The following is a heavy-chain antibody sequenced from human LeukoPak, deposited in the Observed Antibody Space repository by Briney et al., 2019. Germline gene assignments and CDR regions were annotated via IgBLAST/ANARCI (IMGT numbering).Heavy chain of an antibody. V-gene: IGHV3-23*01. CDR2: ISGSGGST. D-gene: IGHD2-2*02. CDR3: AKDQYQLLYET. CDR1: GFTSSSYA. Sequence: GASLRLSCAASGFTSSSYAMSWVRQAPGKGLEWVSAISGSGGSTYYADSVKGRFTISRDNSKNTLYLQMNSLRAEDTAAYYCAKDQYQLLYETWGQGTLVTVSS. J-gene: IGHJ5*02.